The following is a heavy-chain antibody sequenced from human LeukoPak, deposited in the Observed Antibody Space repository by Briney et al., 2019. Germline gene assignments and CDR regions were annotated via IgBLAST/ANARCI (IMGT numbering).Heavy chain of an antibody. J-gene: IGHJ5*02. D-gene: IGHD6-19*01. CDR3: AKRSFEWLVGSWFDP. Sequence: PGGSLRLSCAASGFTFSSYSMNWVRQAPGKGLEWVSSISSSSSYIYYADSVKGRFTISRDNSKNTLYLQMNSLRAEDTAVYCCAKRSFEWLVGSWFDPWGQGTLVTVSS. CDR1: GFTFSSYS. CDR2: ISSSSSYI. V-gene: IGHV3-21*04.